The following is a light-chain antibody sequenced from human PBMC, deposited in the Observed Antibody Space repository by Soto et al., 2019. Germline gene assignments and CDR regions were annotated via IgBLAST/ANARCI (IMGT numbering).Light chain of an antibody. J-gene: IGLJ7*01. CDR1: SSDVGGYDY. Sequence: QSALTQPASVSGSPGQSITISCTGTSSDVGGYDYVSWYQHHPGKAPNLMIYDVINRPSGVSNRFSGSKSGNTASLTISGLQADDEADYYWSSYTSSNIPVFGGGTQLTVL. V-gene: IGLV2-14*03. CDR3: SSYTSSNIPV. CDR2: DVI.